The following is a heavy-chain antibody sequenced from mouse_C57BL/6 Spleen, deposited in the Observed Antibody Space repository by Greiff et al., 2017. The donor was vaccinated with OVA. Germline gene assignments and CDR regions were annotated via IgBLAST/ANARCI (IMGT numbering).Heavy chain of an antibody. Sequence: QVHVKQPGAELVRPGTSVKLSCKASGYTFTSYWMHWVKQRPGQGLEWIGVIDPSDSYTNYNQKFKGKATLTVDTASSTAYMQLSSLTSEDSAVYYCARIDGRGYFDYWGQGTTLTVSS. CDR1: GYTFTSYW. J-gene: IGHJ2*01. CDR2: IDPSDSYT. D-gene: IGHD2-3*01. V-gene: IGHV1-59*01. CDR3: ARIDGRGYFDY.